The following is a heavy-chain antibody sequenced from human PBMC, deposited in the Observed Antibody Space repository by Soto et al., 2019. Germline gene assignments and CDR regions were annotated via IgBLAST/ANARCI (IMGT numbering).Heavy chain of an antibody. CDR1: GFTFASYA. CDR3: AKGLSIAAAGTFDY. V-gene: IGHV3-23*01. D-gene: IGHD6-13*01. CDR2: ISGSGGNT. Sequence: GGSLRLSCTASGFTFASYAMSWVRQAPGKGLEWVSGISGSGGNTYNADSVKGRFTISRDNSKNTLYLDMISLRAEDTAVYYCAKGLSIAAAGTFDYWGQGTLVTVSS. J-gene: IGHJ4*02.